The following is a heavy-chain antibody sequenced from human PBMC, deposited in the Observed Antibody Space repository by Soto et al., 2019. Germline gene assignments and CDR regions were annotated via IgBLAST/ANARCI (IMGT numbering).Heavy chain of an antibody. D-gene: IGHD2-2*01. J-gene: IGHJ6*02. Sequence: QVQLVQSGAEVKKPGSSVKVSCKASGGTFSSYTISWVRQAPGQGLEWMGRIIPILGIANYAQKFQGRVTITADKSTSTAYMELSSLRSEDTAVYYCARDGMVVVPAAPRDYYYGMDVWGQGTTVTVSS. CDR1: GGTFSSYT. V-gene: IGHV1-69*08. CDR3: ARDGMVVVPAAPRDYYYGMDV. CDR2: IIPILGIA.